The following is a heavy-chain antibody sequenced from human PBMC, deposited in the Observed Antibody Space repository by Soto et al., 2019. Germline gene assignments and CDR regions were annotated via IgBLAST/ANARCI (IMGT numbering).Heavy chain of an antibody. Sequence: SETLSLTCTVSGGSISSYYWSWIRQPPGKGLEWIGYIYYSGSTNYNPSLKSRVTISVDTSKNQFSLKLSSVTAADTAVYYCARGLTIFGVVSSFDPWGQGALVTVSS. J-gene: IGHJ5*02. CDR1: GGSISSYY. V-gene: IGHV4-59*01. D-gene: IGHD3-3*01. CDR3: ARGLTIFGVVSSFDP. CDR2: IYYSGST.